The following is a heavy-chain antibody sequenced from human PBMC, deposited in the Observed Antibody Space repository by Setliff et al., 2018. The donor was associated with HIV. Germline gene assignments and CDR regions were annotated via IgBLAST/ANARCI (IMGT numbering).Heavy chain of an antibody. CDR1: GYTFNDYY. V-gene: IGHV1-3*03. D-gene: IGHD6-13*01. CDR3: AREGAAAGLDLDY. Sequence: GASVKVSCKASGYTFNDYYIHWVRQAPGQGLEWMGWIDTVNGNTRYSQQFQGRITITMDTSASTVYMEVSSLRSEDMAVYYCAREGAAAGLDLDYWGQGTLVTVSS. CDR2: IDTVNGNT. J-gene: IGHJ4*02.